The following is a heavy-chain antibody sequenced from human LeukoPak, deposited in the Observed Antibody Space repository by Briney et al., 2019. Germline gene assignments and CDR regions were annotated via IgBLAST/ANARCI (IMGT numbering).Heavy chain of an antibody. D-gene: IGHD3-22*01. V-gene: IGHV3-30*02. J-gene: IGHJ4*02. CDR3: APPYYYDSYFDY. Sequence: PGGSLRLSCAASGFTFSSYGMHWVRQAPGKGLEWVAFIRYDGSNKYYADSVKGRFTISRDNSKNTLYLQMNSLRAEDTAVYYCAPPYYYDSYFDYWGQGTLVTVSS. CDR2: IRYDGSNK. CDR1: GFTFSSYG.